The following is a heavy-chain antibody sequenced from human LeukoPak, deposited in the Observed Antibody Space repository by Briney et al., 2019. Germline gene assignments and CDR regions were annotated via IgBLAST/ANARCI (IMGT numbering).Heavy chain of an antibody. CDR3: ARDMSYIAFDI. V-gene: IGHV3-48*01. Sequence: GGSLRLSCAASGFTFSSYSMNWVRQAPGKGLEWVSYISSSSSTIYYADSVKGRFTISRDNAKNSLYLQMNSLRAEDTAVYYCARDMSYIAFDIWGQGTMVTVSS. D-gene: IGHD3-10*02. CDR2: ISSSSSTI. J-gene: IGHJ3*02. CDR1: GFTFSSYS.